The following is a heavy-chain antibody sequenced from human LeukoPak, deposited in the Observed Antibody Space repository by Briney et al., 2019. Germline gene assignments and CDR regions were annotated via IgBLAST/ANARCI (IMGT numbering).Heavy chain of an antibody. CDR2: INPSSGGT. J-gene: IGHJ3*02. Sequence: ASVKVSCKASGYTFTGYYMHWVRQAPGQGLEWMGWINPSSGGTNYAQKFQGRVTMTRDTSISTAYMELSRLRSDDTAVYYCASPTRMKDAFDIWGQGTMVTVSS. V-gene: IGHV1-2*02. CDR1: GYTFTGYY. CDR3: ASPTRMKDAFDI.